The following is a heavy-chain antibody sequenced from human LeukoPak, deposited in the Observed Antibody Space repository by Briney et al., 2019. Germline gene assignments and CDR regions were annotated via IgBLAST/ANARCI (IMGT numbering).Heavy chain of an antibody. Sequence: PSGTLSLTCAVYGESFSGFYWSWIRQPPGKGLVWIGEINHSGSTNFNPSLKSRVTISVDTSKNHFSLKLSSVTAADTAVYYCARDPGGIAARLLKFDPWGQGTLVTVSS. V-gene: IGHV4-34*01. CDR1: GESFSGFY. D-gene: IGHD6-6*01. CDR2: INHSGST. J-gene: IGHJ5*02. CDR3: ARDPGGIAARLLKFDP.